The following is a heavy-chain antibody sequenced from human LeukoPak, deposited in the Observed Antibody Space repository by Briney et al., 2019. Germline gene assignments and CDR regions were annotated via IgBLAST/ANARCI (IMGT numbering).Heavy chain of an antibody. CDR2: ISAYNGNT. Sequence: ASVKVSCKASVYTFTSYGISWVRQAPGQGLEWMGWISAYNGNTNYAQKLQGRGTMTTDTSTSTAYMELRSLRSDDTAVYYCARNTYYYDSSGYYYEGWFDPWGQGTLVTVSS. CDR1: VYTFTSYG. D-gene: IGHD3-22*01. J-gene: IGHJ5*02. CDR3: ARNTYYYDSSGYYYEGWFDP. V-gene: IGHV1-18*01.